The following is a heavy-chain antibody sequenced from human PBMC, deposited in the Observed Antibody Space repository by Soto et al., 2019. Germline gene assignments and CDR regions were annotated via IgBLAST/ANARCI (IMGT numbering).Heavy chain of an antibody. CDR2: IFHSGST. V-gene: IGHV4-4*02. Sequence: SETLSLTCAVSGGSISSSNWWSWVRQPPGKGLEWIGEIFHSGSTYYNPSLKSRVTISVQKSKNQFSLKLSSVTAADTAVYSCARESSYYHDSGTYYWGQGDLVTVSS. J-gene: IGHJ4*02. D-gene: IGHD3-22*01. CDR3: ARESSYYHDSGTYY. CDR1: GGSISSSNW.